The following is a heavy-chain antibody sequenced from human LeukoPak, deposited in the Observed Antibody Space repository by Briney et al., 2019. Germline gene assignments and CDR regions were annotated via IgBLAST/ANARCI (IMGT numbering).Heavy chain of an antibody. CDR1: GYTFTGYY. Sequence: ASVKVSCKAFGYTFTGYYMHWVRPAPGQGLEWMGWINPNSGGTNYAQKFQGRVTMTRDTSISTAYMELSRLRSDDTAVYYCARDLPSSSPPGGDPWGQGTLVTVSS. V-gene: IGHV1-2*02. CDR3: ARDLPSSSPPGGDP. CDR2: INPNSGGT. D-gene: IGHD6-6*01. J-gene: IGHJ5*02.